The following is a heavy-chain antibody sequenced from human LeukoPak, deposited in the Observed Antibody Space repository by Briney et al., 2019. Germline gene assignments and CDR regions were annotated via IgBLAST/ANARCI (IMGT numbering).Heavy chain of an antibody. D-gene: IGHD2-2*01. V-gene: IGHV3-48*01. J-gene: IGHJ5*02. CDR3: AKDTLGYCSSTSCYSLGEYNWFDP. CDR2: ISSSSSTI. Sequence: PGGSLRLSCAASGFTFSNYAMNWVRQAPGKGLEWVSYISSSSSTIYYADSVKGRFTISRDNAKNSLCLQMNSLRAEDTAVYYCAKDTLGYCSSTSCYSLGEYNWFDPWGQGILVTVSS. CDR1: GFTFSNYA.